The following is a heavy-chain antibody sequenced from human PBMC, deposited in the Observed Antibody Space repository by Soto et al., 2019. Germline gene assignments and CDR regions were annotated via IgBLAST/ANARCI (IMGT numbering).Heavy chain of an antibody. CDR2: ISAYNGNT. V-gene: IGHV1-18*01. CDR1: GYTFTSYG. D-gene: IGHD6-19*01. CDR3: ARYVAGPSPGDAFEI. Sequence: ASVKVSCKASGYTFTSYGISWVRQAPGQGLEWMGWISAYNGNTNYAQKLQGRVTMTTDTSTSTAYMELRSLRSDDTAVYYCARYVAGPSPGDAFEIWGQGTMVTFSS. J-gene: IGHJ3*02.